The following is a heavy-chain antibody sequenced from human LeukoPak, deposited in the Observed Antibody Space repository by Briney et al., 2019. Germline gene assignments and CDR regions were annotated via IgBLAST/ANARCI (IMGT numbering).Heavy chain of an antibody. V-gene: IGHV3-23*01. D-gene: IGHD7-27*01. J-gene: IGHJ4*02. CDR3: AKDGLGIWSRGYFDY. Sequence: GGSLRLSSAASGFTFSSYAMSWVRQAPGKGLEWVSAISGSGGSTYYADSVKGRFTISRDNSKNTLYLQMNSLRAEDTAVYYCAKDGLGIWSRGYFDYWGQGTLVTVSS. CDR1: GFTFSSYA. CDR2: ISGSGGST.